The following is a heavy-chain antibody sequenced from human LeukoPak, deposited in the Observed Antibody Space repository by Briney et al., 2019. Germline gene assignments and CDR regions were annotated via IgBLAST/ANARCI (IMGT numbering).Heavy chain of an antibody. CDR2: ISAYNGNT. V-gene: IGHV1-18*01. CDR3: GRDLGPTGLPVPFVY. J-gene: IGHJ4*02. D-gene: IGHD7-27*01. Sequence: ASVKVSCKASGYTFTSYGISWVRQAPGQGLEWMGWISAYNGNTNYAQKPQGRVTMTTDTSTSTAYMELRSLRSDDTAVYYCGRDLGPTGLPVPFVYWGQGTLVTVSS. CDR1: GYTFTSYG.